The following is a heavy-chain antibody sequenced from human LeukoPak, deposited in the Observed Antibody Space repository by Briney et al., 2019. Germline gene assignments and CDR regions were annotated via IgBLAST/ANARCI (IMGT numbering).Heavy chain of an antibody. CDR1: GFTFSSAW. D-gene: IGHD2-2*01. CDR3: TTRSFYCSSTSCFNDAFDI. V-gene: IGHV3-15*01. J-gene: IGHJ3*02. CDR2: IKSKTDGGTT. Sequence: GGSLRLSCAASGFTFSSAWMSWVRQAPGKGLEWVGRIKSKTDGGTTDYAAPVKGRFTISRDDSKNTLYLQMNSLKTEDTAVYYCTTRSFYCSSTSCFNDAFDIWGQGTMVTVSS.